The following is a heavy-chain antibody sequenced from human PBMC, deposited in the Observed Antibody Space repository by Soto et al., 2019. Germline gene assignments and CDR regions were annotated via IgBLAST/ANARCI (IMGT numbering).Heavy chain of an antibody. D-gene: IGHD1-1*01. CDR2: INTAGDT. CDR3: ARASAGLDY. Sequence: GGSLRLSCAASGFTFSSHDMHWVRQATGKGLEWVSGINTAGDTYYPGSVKGRFTISRENSKNSLYLQMNSLRAEDTAVYYCARASAGLDYWGQGALVTVSS. J-gene: IGHJ4*02. V-gene: IGHV3-13*01. CDR1: GFTFSSHD.